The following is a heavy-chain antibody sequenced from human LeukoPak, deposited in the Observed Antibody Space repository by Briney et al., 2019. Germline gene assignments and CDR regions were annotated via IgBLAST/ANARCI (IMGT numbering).Heavy chain of an antibody. CDR1: GGSISSSHW. D-gene: IGHD3-3*01. J-gene: IGHJ3*02. V-gene: IGHV4-4*02. Sequence: SATLSLTCAVSGGSISSSHWWSWVRQPPGKGLEWIGDIYHSGSTNYNPSLKSRVTISVDTSKNQFSLKLSSVTAADTAVYYCARGARITIFGVVIQARGAFDIWGQGTMVTVSS. CDR3: ARGARITIFGVVIQARGAFDI. CDR2: IYHSGST.